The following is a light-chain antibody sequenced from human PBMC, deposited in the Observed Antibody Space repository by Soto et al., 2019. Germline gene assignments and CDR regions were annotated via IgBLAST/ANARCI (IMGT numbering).Light chain of an antibody. CDR3: QQYHSLPPIT. CDR2: GAS. CDR1: QIVSAN. Sequence: EIVITQSPATRSVSPGDIATLSFIASQIVSANLAWYQQKSGQAPRLLIYGASTRATGIPARFSGSGSGTEFTLTISSLQSEDFAVYYCQQYHSLPPITFGQGTRLENK. V-gene: IGKV3-15*01. J-gene: IGKJ5*01.